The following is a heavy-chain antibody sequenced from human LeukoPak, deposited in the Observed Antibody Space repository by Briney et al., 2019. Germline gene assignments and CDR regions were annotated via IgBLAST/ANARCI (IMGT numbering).Heavy chain of an antibody. J-gene: IGHJ4*02. D-gene: IGHD2-2*02. CDR1: GGSFSGYY. CDR2: INHSGST. CDR3: ASQQLPNYCSSTSCYKGDQTFDY. Sequence: PSETLSLTGAGYGGSFSGYYWSWIRQPPVKGLEWIGEINHSGSTNYNPSLKSRVTISVDTSKNQFSLKLSSVTAADKAVYYCASQQLPNYCSSTSCYKGDQTFDYWGQGTLVTVSS. V-gene: IGHV4-34*01.